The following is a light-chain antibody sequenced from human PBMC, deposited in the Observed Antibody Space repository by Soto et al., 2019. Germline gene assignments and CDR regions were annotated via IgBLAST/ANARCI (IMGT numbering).Light chain of an antibody. CDR3: CSYVGSSILM. CDR1: SSDVGLYNL. Sequence: QSALTQPASVSGSPGQSITISCTGTSSDVGLYNLVSWYQQLPGKAPKLIIYEVNERPSGISDRFSGSKSGNTASLTISGLQDEEEADYYCCSYVGSSILMFGGGT. CDR2: EVN. V-gene: IGLV2-23*02. J-gene: IGLJ3*02.